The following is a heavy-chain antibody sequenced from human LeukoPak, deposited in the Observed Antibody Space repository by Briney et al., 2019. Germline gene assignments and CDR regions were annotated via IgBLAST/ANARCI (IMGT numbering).Heavy chain of an antibody. Sequence: GGSLRLSCAASGFTVSSNYRSWVRQAPGKGLEWVSVIYSGGSTYYADSVKGRFTISRDNSKNTLYLQMNSLRAEDTAVYYCARVISQTYYYDSSGRNWFDPWGQGTLVTVSS. CDR2: IYSGGST. J-gene: IGHJ5*02. CDR3: ARVISQTYYYDSSGRNWFDP. V-gene: IGHV3-53*01. CDR1: GFTVSSNY. D-gene: IGHD3-22*01.